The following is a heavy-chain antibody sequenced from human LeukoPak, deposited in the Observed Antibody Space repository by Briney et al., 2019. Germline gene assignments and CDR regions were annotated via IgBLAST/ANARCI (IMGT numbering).Heavy chain of an antibody. Sequence: GGSLRPSCAAPAFTFSTHCINWVRQAPGKGLEWGSSISYNINYISYADSVKGRFTISTDKAKNSLYLQMNSLRPEDTAVYYCARDSLISYDSSGYYYPGAFDIWGQGTMVSVSS. CDR3: ARDSLISYDSSGYYYPGAFDI. D-gene: IGHD3-22*01. J-gene: IGHJ3*02. CDR2: ISYNINYI. V-gene: IGHV3-21*01. CDR1: AFTFSTHC.